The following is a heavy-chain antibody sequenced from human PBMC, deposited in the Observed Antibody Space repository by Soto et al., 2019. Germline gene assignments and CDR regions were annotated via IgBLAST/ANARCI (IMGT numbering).Heavy chain of an antibody. CDR1: GFTFSDYD. CDR3: ARDPQGIAVDHSDYYGMDV. D-gene: IGHD6-19*01. V-gene: IGHV3-11*01. CDR2: PSSSGSTI. Sequence: PGGSLRLSCAASGFTFSDYDMSWIRQAPGKGLEWVSYPSSSGSTIYYADSVKGRFTMSRDNAKNSMYLHMDSLRVEDTAVYYCARDPQGIAVDHSDYYGMDVWGQGTTVTVSS. J-gene: IGHJ6*02.